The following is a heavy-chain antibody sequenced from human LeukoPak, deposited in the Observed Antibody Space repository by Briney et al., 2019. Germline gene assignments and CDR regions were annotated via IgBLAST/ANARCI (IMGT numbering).Heavy chain of an antibody. Sequence: PGGSLRLSCAASGFTFSSYAMHWVRQAPGKGLEWVAVISYDGSNKYYADSVKGRFTISRDNSKNTLYLQMNSLRAEDTAVYYCAGTNSYGYSYWGQGTLVTVSS. D-gene: IGHD5-18*01. J-gene: IGHJ4*02. CDR2: ISYDGSNK. CDR3: AGTNSYGYSY. V-gene: IGHV3-30*04. CDR1: GFTFSSYA.